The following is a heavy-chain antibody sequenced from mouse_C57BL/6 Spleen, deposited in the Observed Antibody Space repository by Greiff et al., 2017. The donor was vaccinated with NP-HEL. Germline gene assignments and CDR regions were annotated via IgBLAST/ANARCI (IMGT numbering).Heavy chain of an antibody. J-gene: IGHJ2*01. CDR1: GYTFTSYW. Sequence: QVQLQQPGAELVKPGASVKVSCKASGYTFTSYWMHWVKQRPGQGLEWIGRIHPSDSDTNSNQKFKGKATLTVDKSSSTAYMQLSSLTSEDSAVYYCAIGYYGSQLGYWGQGTTLTVSS. D-gene: IGHD1-1*01. CDR3: AIGYYGSQLGY. V-gene: IGHV1-74*01. CDR2: IHPSDSDT.